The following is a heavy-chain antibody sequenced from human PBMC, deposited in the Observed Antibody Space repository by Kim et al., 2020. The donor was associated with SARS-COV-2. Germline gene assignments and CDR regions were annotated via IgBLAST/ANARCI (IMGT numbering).Heavy chain of an antibody. J-gene: IGHJ5*02. Sequence: YAQKLQGRVTMTTDTSTSTAYMELRSLRSDDTAVYYCAREITGTSRWFDPWGQGTLVTVSS. V-gene: IGHV1-18*01. D-gene: IGHD1-7*01. CDR3: AREITGTSRWFDP.